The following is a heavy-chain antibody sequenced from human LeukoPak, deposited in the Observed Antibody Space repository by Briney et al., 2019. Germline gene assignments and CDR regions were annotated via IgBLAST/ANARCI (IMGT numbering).Heavy chain of an antibody. Sequence: GGSLRLSXAASGFTFGSYGMHWVRQSPGKGLEWVAFIRYDGSNKYYADSVKGRFTISRDNSKNTLYLQMNSLRAEDTAVYYCAKDVMGPFDYWGQGTLVTVSS. V-gene: IGHV3-30*02. CDR2: IRYDGSNK. D-gene: IGHD3-16*01. J-gene: IGHJ4*02. CDR1: GFTFGSYG. CDR3: AKDVMGPFDY.